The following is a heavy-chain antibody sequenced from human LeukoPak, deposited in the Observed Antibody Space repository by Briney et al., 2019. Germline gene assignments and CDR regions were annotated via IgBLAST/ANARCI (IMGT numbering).Heavy chain of an antibody. V-gene: IGHV5-51*01. CDR1: GYSFTSYW. Sequence: GESLKISCKGSGYSFTSYWIGWVRQMPGKGPEWMGIIYPGDSDTRYSPSFQGQVTISADKSISTAYLQWSSLKASDTAMYYCARQPRSGYCSSTSCFLWYFDLWGRGTLVTVSS. CDR3: ARQPRSGYCSSTSCFLWYFDL. CDR2: IYPGDSDT. J-gene: IGHJ2*01. D-gene: IGHD2-2*01.